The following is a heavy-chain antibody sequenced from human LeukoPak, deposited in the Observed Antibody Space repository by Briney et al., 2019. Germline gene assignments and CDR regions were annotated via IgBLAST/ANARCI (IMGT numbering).Heavy chain of an antibody. CDR2: IKQDGSER. CDR3: ARDRYSGTYLGASDI. CDR1: GFTFSNFW. V-gene: IGHV3-7*01. J-gene: IGHJ3*02. Sequence: GGSLILSCAASGFTFSNFWMSWVRQAPGKGLEWVANIKQDGSERYFVDSVKGRFTISRDNAKNSLYLQMSSLRAEDTAVYYCARDRYSGTYLGASDIWGHGTMVTVSS. D-gene: IGHD1-26*01.